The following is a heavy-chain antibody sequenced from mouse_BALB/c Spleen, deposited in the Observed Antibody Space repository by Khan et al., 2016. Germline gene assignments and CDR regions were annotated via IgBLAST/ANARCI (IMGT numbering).Heavy chain of an antibody. Sequence: EVELVESGGGLVKPGGSLKLSCAASGFTFSDYFIYWVRQTPEKRLEWVATISNNGAYTYYPDSVKGRFTISRDNAKNNLYLQMSRLRSEDTAMYYCARTYGNYGYFDVWGAGTTVTVSS. CDR3: ARTYGNYGYFDV. CDR1: GFTFSDYF. V-gene: IGHV5-4*02. D-gene: IGHD2-1*01. J-gene: IGHJ1*01. CDR2: ISNNGAYT.